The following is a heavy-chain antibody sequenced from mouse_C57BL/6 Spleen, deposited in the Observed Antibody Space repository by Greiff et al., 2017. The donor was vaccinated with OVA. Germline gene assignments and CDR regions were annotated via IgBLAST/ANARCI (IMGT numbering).Heavy chain of an antibody. J-gene: IGHJ2*01. V-gene: IGHV1-76*01. CDR2: IYPGSGNT. CDR3: ARGDDAG. CDR1: GYTFTDYY. D-gene: IGHD2-12*01. Sequence: QVQLQQSGAELVRPGASVKLSCKASGYTFTDYYINWVKQRPGQGLEWIARIYPGSGNTYYNEKFKGKATLTAEKSSSTAYMQLSSLTSEDSAVYFCARGDDAGWGQGTTLTVSS.